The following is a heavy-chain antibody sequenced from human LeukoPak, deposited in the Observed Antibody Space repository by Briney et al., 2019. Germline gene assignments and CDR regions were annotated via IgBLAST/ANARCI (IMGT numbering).Heavy chain of an antibody. Sequence: GASVKVSXTASGYTFTSYGISWVRQAPGQGLEWMGWISAYNGNTNYAQKLQGRVTMTTDTSTSTAYMELRSLRSDDTAVYYCARENNDFWSGYPIDYWGQGTLVTVSS. CDR1: GYTFTSYG. V-gene: IGHV1-18*01. D-gene: IGHD3-3*01. CDR3: ARENNDFWSGYPIDY. J-gene: IGHJ4*02. CDR2: ISAYNGNT.